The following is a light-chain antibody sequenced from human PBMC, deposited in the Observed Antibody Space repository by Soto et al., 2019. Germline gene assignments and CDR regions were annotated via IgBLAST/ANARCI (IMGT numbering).Light chain of an antibody. CDR2: GAS. CDR1: QSVSSSY. J-gene: IGKJ3*01. Sequence: EIVLTQSPGTLSLSPGERATLSCRASQSVSSSYLAWYQQKPGQAPRLLIYGASSRATGIPDRFSGSGSGTDFTLTISRLEAEDFAVYYCQQYCSSPFFDPGTKVDI. CDR3: QQYCSSPF. V-gene: IGKV3-20*01.